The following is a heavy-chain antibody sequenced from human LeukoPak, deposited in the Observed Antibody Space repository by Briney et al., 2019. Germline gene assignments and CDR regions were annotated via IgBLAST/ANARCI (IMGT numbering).Heavy chain of an antibody. CDR2: ISGSGGGT. D-gene: IGHD6-19*01. V-gene: IGHV3-23*01. J-gene: IGHJ6*02. Sequence: TGGSLRLSCAASGFTFSNYAMNWVRQAPGKGLEWVSYISGSGGGTYYADSVKGRFTLSRDNSKNTLYLQMNSLRAEDTAVYYCAREKQYSSGWSLGRSYYYYGMDVWGQGTTVTVSS. CDR3: AREKQYSSGWSLGRSYYYYGMDV. CDR1: GFTFSNYA.